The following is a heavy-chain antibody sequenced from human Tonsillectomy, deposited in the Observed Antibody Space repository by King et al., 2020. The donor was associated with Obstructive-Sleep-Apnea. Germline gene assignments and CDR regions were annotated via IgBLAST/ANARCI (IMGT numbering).Heavy chain of an antibody. J-gene: IGHJ3*02. CDR3: ARCYDYVWVSSWDGAFDI. D-gene: IGHD3-16*01. CDR1: GFTFSSYG. CDR2: IWYDGSNK. V-gene: IGHV3-33*01. Sequence: VQLVESGGGVVQPGRSLRLSCAASGFTFSSYGMHWVRQAPGKGLEWVAVIWYDGSNKYYADSVKGRFTISRDNFKNTLYLQMNSLRAEDTAVYYCARCYDYVWVSSWDGAFDIWGQGTMVTVSS.